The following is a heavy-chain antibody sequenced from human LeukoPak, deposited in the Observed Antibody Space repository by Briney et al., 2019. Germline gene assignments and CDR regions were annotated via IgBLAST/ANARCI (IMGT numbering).Heavy chain of an antibody. CDR1: GFTFSSYW. D-gene: IGHD3-22*01. CDR2: INSDGSST. CDR3: ARVRASGGYDSSGYYHYYFDY. Sequence: GGSLRLSCAASGFTFSSYWMHWVRQAPGKGLVWVSRINSDGSSTSYADSVKGRFTISRDNAKNTLYLQMNSLRAEDTAVYYCARVRASGGYDSSGYYHYYFDYWGQETLVTVSS. V-gene: IGHV3-74*01. J-gene: IGHJ4*02.